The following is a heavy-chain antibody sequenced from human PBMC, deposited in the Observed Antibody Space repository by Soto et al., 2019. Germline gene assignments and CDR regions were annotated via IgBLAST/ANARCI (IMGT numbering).Heavy chain of an antibody. CDR2: IYHSGST. V-gene: IGHV4-30-2*01. D-gene: IGHD6-6*01. CDR1: GGSISSGCYS. Sequence: QLQLQESGSGLVKPSQTLSLTCAVSGGSISSGCYSWGWIRQPPGKGLEWIGYIYHSGSTYYNPSLTSRVPIAVDRFKNQFSLKLSSVTAAATAVYYCASVPDYWGQGTLVTVSS. J-gene: IGHJ4*02. CDR3: ASVPDY.